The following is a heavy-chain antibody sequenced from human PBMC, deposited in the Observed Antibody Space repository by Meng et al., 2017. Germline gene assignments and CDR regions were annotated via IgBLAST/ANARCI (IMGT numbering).Heavy chain of an antibody. CDR2: TYYRSKWYN. CDR3: AFRRYGNPELNYYYYGMDF. Sequence: SQTPSLTRAISWDRVSSNSSAWNWIRQSPPRGLEWLGRTYYRSKWYNDYAVSVISRITINPDTSKNQFSLQLNYVTPEDTAVYYCAFRRYGNPELNYYYYGMDFWGQGTTVTVSS. CDR1: WDRVSSNSSA. V-gene: IGHV6-1*01. D-gene: IGHD1-26*01. J-gene: IGHJ6*02.